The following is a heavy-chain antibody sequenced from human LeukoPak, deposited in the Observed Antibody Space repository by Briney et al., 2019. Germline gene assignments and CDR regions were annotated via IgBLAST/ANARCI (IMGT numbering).Heavy chain of an antibody. CDR1: GFTFSDYY. V-gene: IGHV3-11*04. Sequence: PGGSLRLSCAASGFTFSDYYMSWIRQAPGKGLEWVSYISSSGSIIYYADSVKGRFTISRDNAKNSLYLQMNSLRAEDTAVYYCARETRWLQLPDWFDPWGQGTLVTVSS. CDR2: ISSSGSII. CDR3: ARETRWLQLPDWFDP. D-gene: IGHD5-24*01. J-gene: IGHJ5*02.